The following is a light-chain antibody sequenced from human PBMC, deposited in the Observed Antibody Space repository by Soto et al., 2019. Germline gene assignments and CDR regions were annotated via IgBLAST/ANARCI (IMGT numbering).Light chain of an antibody. V-gene: IGLV2-14*01. CDR3: SSRTTSNPYV. CDR1: SSDIGAYNS. J-gene: IGLJ1*01. Sequence: QSALTQPASVSGSPGQSITISCTGTSSDIGAYNSVSWYQQHPGKAPKLMIYEVSNRPSGVSNRFSASKSGNTASLTISGLQAEDEADYYCSSRTTSNPYVFGNGTKLTVL. CDR2: EVS.